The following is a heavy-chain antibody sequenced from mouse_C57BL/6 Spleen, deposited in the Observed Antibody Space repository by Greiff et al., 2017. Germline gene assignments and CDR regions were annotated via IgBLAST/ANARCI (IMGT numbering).Heavy chain of an antibody. CDR3: ARSNDGYYVRYGMDY. CDR1: GYTFTSYW. V-gene: IGHV1-61*01. J-gene: IGHJ4*01. D-gene: IGHD2-3*01. Sequence: QVQLQQPGAELVRPGSSVKLSCKASGYTFTSYWMDWVKQRPGQGLEWIGNIYPSDSETHYNQKFKDKATLTVDKSSSPAYMQLSSLTSEKSEVYYCARSNDGYYVRYGMDYWGQGTSVTVSS. CDR2: IYPSDSET.